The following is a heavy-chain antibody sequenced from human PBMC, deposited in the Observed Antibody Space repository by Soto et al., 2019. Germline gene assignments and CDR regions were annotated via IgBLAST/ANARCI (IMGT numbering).Heavy chain of an antibody. J-gene: IGHJ4*02. V-gene: IGHV4-39*01. Sequence: SDPLSLTCNVSGDSINNNHYYWGWIRQSPGTGLEWIASIYFTGSPQSNPSLRSRITISVDTTKNHFSLQLRSVTAADTAIYYCTRHSYTHPVIVDYWGQGTRVTVSS. CDR1: GDSINNNHYY. CDR3: TRHSYTHPVIVDY. CDR2: IYFTGSP. D-gene: IGHD2-21*01.